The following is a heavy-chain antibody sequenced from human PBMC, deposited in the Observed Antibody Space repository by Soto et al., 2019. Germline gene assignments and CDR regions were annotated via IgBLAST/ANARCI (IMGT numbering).Heavy chain of an antibody. J-gene: IGHJ3*02. Sequence: SQTLSLTCAISGDSVSSNSAAWNWIRQSPSRGLEWLGRTYYRSKWYNDYAVSVKSRITINPDTSKNQFSLQLNSVTPEDTAVYYCARVGVSYSSPSHDAFDIWGQGTMVTVSS. CDR1: GDSVSSNSAA. CDR3: ARVGVSYSSPSHDAFDI. CDR2: TYYRSKWYN. V-gene: IGHV6-1*01. D-gene: IGHD6-13*01.